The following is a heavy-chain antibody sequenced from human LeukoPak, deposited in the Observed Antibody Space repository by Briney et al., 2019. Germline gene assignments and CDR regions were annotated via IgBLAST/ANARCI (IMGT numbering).Heavy chain of an antibody. CDR2: FDPEDGET. V-gene: IGHV1-24*01. CDR3: ATEGYYDSSGYTRDAFGI. J-gene: IGHJ3*02. Sequence: ASVKVSCKVSGYTLTELSMHWVRQAPGKGLEWMGGFDPEDGETIYAQKFQGRVTMTEDTSTDTAYMELSSLRSEDTAVYYCATEGYYDSSGYTRDAFGIWGQGTMVTVSS. D-gene: IGHD3-22*01. CDR1: GYTLTELS.